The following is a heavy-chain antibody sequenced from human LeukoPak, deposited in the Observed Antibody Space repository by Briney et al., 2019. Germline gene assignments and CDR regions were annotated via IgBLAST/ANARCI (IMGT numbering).Heavy chain of an antibody. J-gene: IGHJ3*02. CDR2: ISSSGSAI. D-gene: IGHD4-23*01. Sequence: PGGSLRLSCAASGFTFSSYEMNWVRQAPGKGLERVSYISSSGSAIYYADSVKGRFTISRDNAKNSLYLQMNGLRAEDTAVYYCASEGYGGNSDAFDIWGQGTMVTVS. V-gene: IGHV3-48*03. CDR1: GFTFSSYE. CDR3: ASEGYGGNSDAFDI.